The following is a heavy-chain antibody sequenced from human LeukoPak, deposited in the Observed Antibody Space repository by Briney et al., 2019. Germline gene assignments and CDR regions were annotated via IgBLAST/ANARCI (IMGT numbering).Heavy chain of an antibody. CDR3: ARAMVRGVIYSAFDI. CDR2: ISAYNGNT. D-gene: IGHD3-10*01. J-gene: IGHJ3*02. V-gene: IGHV1-18*01. CDR1: GYTFTSYG. Sequence: GSVKVSCKASGYTFTSYGISWVRQAPGQGLEWMGWISAYNGNTNYAQTLQGRVTITTDTSTSTAYMQLMSLRSDDTAVFYCARAMVRGVIYSAFDIWGQGTMVTVSS.